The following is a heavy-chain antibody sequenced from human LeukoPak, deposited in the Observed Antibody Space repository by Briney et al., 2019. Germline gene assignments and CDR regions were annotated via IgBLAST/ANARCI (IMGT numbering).Heavy chain of an antibody. Sequence: PSETLSLTCTVSGGSISSSSYYWGWIRQPPGQGLEWIGSIYYTYYNPSLQSRVTISVDTSKNQFSLKLSSVTAADTAVYYCARHVGCSSTSCYILGVSWFDPWGQGTLVTVSS. CDR1: GGSISSSSYY. D-gene: IGHD2-2*02. CDR2: IYYT. V-gene: IGHV4-39*01. J-gene: IGHJ5*02. CDR3: ARHVGCSSTSCYILGVSWFDP.